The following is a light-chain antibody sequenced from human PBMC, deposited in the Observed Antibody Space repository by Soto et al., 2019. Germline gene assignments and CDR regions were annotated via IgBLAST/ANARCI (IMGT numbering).Light chain of an antibody. Sequence: DIQMTQSPSTLSASVGDRVTVTCRASQNIRSLLAWYQQKPGKAPKVLIYDASSLGSGVPSRFSGSGSGTEFTLTISSLQPDDFATYFCQQYQTYATFGQGTRREIK. CDR2: DAS. J-gene: IGKJ5*01. CDR1: QNIRSL. V-gene: IGKV1-5*01. CDR3: QQYQTYAT.